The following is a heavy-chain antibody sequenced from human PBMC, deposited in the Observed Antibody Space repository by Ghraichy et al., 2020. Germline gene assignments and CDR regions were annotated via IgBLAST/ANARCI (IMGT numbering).Heavy chain of an antibody. Sequence: ASVKVSSKVGRANVCTRHVHGVRLASCQGKEWMGWINPNSGGPEYAQKFQGRVTMTRDTSNNTAYMELSRLRSDDTAVYYCATKGFCSSSNCPIYFYYYGVDLWGQGTTVTVSS. V-gene: IGHV1-2*02. J-gene: IGHJ6*02. D-gene: IGHD2-2*01. CDR3: ATKGFCSSSNCPIYFYYYGVDL. CDR2: INPNSGGP. CDR1: RANVCTRH.